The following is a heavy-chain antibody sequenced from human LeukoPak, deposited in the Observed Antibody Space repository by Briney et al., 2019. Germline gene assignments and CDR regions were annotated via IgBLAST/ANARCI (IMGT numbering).Heavy chain of an antibody. CDR2: TIPIFGTA. CDR3: AGVKLAYYYDSSGYYYDWFDP. CDR1: GGTFSSYA. D-gene: IGHD3-22*01. J-gene: IGHJ5*02. Sequence: ASVKVSCKASGGTFSSYAISWVRQAPGQGLEWMGGTIPIFGTANHAQKFQGRVTITTDESTSTAYMELSSLRSEDTAVYYCAGVKLAYYYDSSGYYYDWFDPWGQGTLVTVSS. V-gene: IGHV1-69*05.